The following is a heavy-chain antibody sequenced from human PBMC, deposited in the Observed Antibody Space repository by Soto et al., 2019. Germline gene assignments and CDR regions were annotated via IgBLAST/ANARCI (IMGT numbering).Heavy chain of an antibody. CDR1: GFTFSSYG. J-gene: IGHJ6*02. Sequence: GGSLRLSCAASGFTFSSYGMHWVRQAPGKGLEWVAVISYDGSNKYYADSVKGRFTISRDNSKNTLYLQMNSLRAEDTAVYYCAKDLLYGQTHYYYGMDVWGQGTTVTVSS. V-gene: IGHV3-30*18. D-gene: IGHD2-8*01. CDR2: ISYDGSNK. CDR3: AKDLLYGQTHYYYGMDV.